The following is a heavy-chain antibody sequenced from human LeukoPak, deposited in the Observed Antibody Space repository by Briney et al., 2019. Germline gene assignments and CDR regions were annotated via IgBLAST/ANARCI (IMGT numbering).Heavy chain of an antibody. D-gene: IGHD6-19*01. CDR1: GDPVSRGSYY. J-gene: IGHJ5*02. V-gene: IGHV4-61*01. CDR3: ARGFASGWYSRYDP. CDR2: VYHTGST. Sequence: PSDTLSLTCTVSGDPVSRGSYYWSWIRQPPGKELEWIGYVYHTGSTNYNPSLKSRVTISVDTSKNEFSLKMTSVTAADTAVYYCARGFASGWYSRYDPWGQGTLVTVSS.